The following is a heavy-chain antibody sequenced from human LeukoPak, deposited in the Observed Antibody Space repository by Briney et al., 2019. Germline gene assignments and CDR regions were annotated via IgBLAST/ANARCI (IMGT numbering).Heavy chain of an antibody. V-gene: IGHV1-2*02. J-gene: IGHJ4*02. CDR3: ARELRVAAAGHFDS. CDR2: INPNSGGT. D-gene: IGHD6-13*01. Sequence: ASVKVSCKASGYTFTGYYMHWVRQAPGQGLEWMGWINPNSGGTNYAQKFQGRVTMTRDTSISTAYMELSRLRSDDTAVYFCARELRVAAAGHFDSWGQGTLVTVSS. CDR1: GYTFTGYY.